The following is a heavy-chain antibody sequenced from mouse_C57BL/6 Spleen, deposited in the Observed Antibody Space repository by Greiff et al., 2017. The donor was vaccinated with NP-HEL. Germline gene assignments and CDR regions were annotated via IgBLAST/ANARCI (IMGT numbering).Heavy chain of an antibody. CDR3: AKLYYGSSY. CDR2: IHPNSGST. Sequence: VQLKESGAELVKPGASVKLSCKASGYTFTSYWMHWVKQRPGQGLEWIGMIHPNSGSTNYNEKFKSKATLTVDKSSSTAYMQLSSLTSEDSAVYYCAKLYYGSSYWGQGTTLTVSS. V-gene: IGHV1-64*01. CDR1: GYTFTSYW. J-gene: IGHJ2*01. D-gene: IGHD1-1*01.